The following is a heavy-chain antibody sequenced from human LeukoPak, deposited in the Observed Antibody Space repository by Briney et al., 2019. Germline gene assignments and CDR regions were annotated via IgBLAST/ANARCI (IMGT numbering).Heavy chain of an antibody. CDR3: ARRIAAAGHFDY. Sequence: ASVKVSCKASGYTFTGYYLYWVRQAPGQGLEWMGRINPNSGGTNYAQRFQGRVTMTRDTSISTAYMELSSLRSDDTAVFYCARRIAAAGHFDYWGQGTLVTVSS. D-gene: IGHD6-13*01. V-gene: IGHV1-2*06. CDR1: GYTFTGYY. CDR2: INPNSGGT. J-gene: IGHJ4*02.